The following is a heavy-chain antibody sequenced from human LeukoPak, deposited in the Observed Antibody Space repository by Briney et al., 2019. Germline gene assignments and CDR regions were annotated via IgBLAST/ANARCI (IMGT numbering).Heavy chain of an antibody. D-gene: IGHD2-15*01. CDR1: GFTFSSYG. CDR2: IWYDGSNK. Sequence: PGGSLRLSCAASGFTFSSYGMHWVRQAPGKGLEWVAVIWYDGSNKYYADSVKGRFTISRDNSKNTLYLQMNSLRAEDTAVYYCAKDGYCSGGSCYFYAGDYFDYWGQGTLVTVSS. J-gene: IGHJ4*02. V-gene: IGHV3-33*06. CDR3: AKDGYCSGGSCYFYAGDYFDY.